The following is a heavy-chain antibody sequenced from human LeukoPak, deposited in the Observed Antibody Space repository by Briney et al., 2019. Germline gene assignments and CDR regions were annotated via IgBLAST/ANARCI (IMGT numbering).Heavy chain of an antibody. CDR2: ITGNGGDT. CDR3: ATVGSTGRVGFDP. D-gene: IGHD2-2*01. Sequence: PGGSLRLSCAASGFTFSSYAMTWVRQAPGKGLEWVAAITGNGGDTRYAHSVKGRFTISRDNSKNTLYLQMNSLRAEDTAVYYCATVGSTGRVGFDPWGQGTLVTVSS. CDR1: GFTFSSYA. V-gene: IGHV3-23*01. J-gene: IGHJ5*02.